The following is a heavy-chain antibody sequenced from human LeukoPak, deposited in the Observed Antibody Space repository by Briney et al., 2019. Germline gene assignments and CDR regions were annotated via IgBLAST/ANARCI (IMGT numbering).Heavy chain of an antibody. Sequence: PGGSLRLSCAASGFTFSSYSMNWVRQAPGKGLEWVSSISSSSSYIYYADSVKGRFTISRDNAKNSLYLQMNSLRAEDTAVYYCARDLRPNIVVVPASSGVDYWGQGTLVTVSS. CDR2: ISSSSSYI. V-gene: IGHV3-21*01. CDR1: GFTFSSYS. J-gene: IGHJ4*02. D-gene: IGHD2-2*01. CDR3: ARDLRPNIVVVPASSGVDY.